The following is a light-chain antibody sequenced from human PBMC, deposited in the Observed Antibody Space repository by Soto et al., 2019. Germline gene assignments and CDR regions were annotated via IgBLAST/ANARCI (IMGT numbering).Light chain of an antibody. V-gene: IGKV1-39*01. CDR3: QQYEGYSPT. CDR1: QSISNH. Sequence: DIQMTQSPSSLSASVEDRVIITCRASQSISNHLNWYQQKPGKAPKLLIFAASSLQSGVPSRFSGSRSGPDFTLTISSLQPDDIATYYCQQYEGYSPTFGQGTKVDIK. CDR2: AAS. J-gene: IGKJ1*01.